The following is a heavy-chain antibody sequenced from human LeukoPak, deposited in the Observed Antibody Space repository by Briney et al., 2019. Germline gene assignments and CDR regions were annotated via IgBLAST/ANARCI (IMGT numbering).Heavy chain of an antibody. CDR1: GSSFTSYW. CDR3: ARLYGSGSYPLDY. Sequence: GASLKISFKGSGSSFTSYWIGWVRPMPGKGLEWMGIIYPGDSDTRYSPSFQGQVTISADKSISTAYLQWSSLKASDTAMYYCARLYGSGSYPLDYWGQGTLVTVSS. CDR2: IYPGDSDT. D-gene: IGHD3-10*01. J-gene: IGHJ4*02. V-gene: IGHV5-51*01.